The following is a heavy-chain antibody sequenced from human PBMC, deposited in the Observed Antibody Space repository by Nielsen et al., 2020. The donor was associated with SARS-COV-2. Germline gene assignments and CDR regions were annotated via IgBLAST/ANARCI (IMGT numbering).Heavy chain of an antibody. D-gene: IGHD3-3*01. J-gene: IGHJ4*02. CDR1: GFTFSSYW. Sequence: GESLKISCAASGFTFSSYWMSWVRQAPGEGLEWVANIKQDGSEKYYVDSVKGRFTISRDNAKNSLYLQMNSLRAEDTAVYYCARSLLRFLEWSPYYFDYWGQGTLVTVSS. CDR2: IKQDGSEK. V-gene: IGHV3-7*01. CDR3: ARSLLRFLEWSPYYFDY.